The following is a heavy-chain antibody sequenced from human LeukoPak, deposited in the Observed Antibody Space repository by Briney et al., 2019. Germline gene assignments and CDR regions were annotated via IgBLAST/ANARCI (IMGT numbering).Heavy chain of an antibody. CDR2: ISAYNGNT. J-gene: IGHJ4*02. CDR1: GYTFTSYG. Sequence: PGASVKVSCTASGYTFTSYGISWVRQAPGQGLEWMGWISAYNGNTNYAQKLQGRVTMTTDTSTSTAYMELRGLRSDDTAVYYCTYSSSSDYWGQGTLVTVSS. CDR3: TYSSSSDY. D-gene: IGHD6-6*01. V-gene: IGHV1-18*01.